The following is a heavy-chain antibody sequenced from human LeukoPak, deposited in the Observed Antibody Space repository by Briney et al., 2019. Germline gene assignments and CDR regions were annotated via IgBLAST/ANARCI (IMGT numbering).Heavy chain of an antibody. D-gene: IGHD3/OR15-3a*01. CDR3: AKHFCTGLDCSLFDS. V-gene: IGHV3-23*01. CDR1: GFTFSSYA. Sequence: GGSLRLSCAASGFTFSSYAMSWVRQAPGKGLEWVSAISGSGGSTYYADSVKGRFTISRDNSENTLYLQLNSLRPEDTALYYCAKHFCTGLDCSLFDSWGQGTLVTVSS. CDR2: ISGSGGST. J-gene: IGHJ4*02.